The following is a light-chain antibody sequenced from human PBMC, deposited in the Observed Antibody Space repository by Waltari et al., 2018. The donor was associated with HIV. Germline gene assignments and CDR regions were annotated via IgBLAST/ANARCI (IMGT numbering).Light chain of an antibody. Sequence: EIVLTQSPGTLSLSPGDSVTLPCRASQSLSVRYIAWYQQRPGQPPRLLIYEGVTRATGIPDRCSGSGSVRDFSLSISRLEPEDFAVYFCQQYSDSPPGTFGQGTKVEMK. CDR3: QQYSDSPPGT. CDR2: EGV. V-gene: IGKV3-20*01. J-gene: IGKJ1*01. CDR1: QSLSVRY.